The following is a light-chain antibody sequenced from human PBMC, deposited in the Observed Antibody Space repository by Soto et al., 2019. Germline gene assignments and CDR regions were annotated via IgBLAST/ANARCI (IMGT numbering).Light chain of an antibody. CDR3: QQYYSTPLT. CDR2: ATS. V-gene: IGKV1-6*01. J-gene: IGKJ4*01. CDR1: QGIRND. Sequence: AIQMTQSPSSLSASVGDRVTITCRASQGIRNDLGWYQQKPGKAPNLLIYATSSLQGGVPSRFSGSGSGTDFTLTISSLQAEDVAVYYCQQYYSTPLTFGGGTKVDI.